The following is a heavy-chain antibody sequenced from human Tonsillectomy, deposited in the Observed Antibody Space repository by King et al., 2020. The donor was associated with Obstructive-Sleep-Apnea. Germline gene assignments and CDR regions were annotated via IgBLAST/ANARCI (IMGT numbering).Heavy chain of an antibody. CDR3: ARGGIAVAGVPFDY. V-gene: IGHV4-59*08. Sequence: VQLQESGPGLVKPSETLSLTCTVSGGSISSYYWSWIRQPPGKGLEWIGYIYYSGSTNYNPSLKSRVTISVDTSKNKFSLKLSSVTAADTAVYYCARGGIAVAGVPFDYWGQGTLVTVSS. CDR1: GGSISSYY. J-gene: IGHJ4*02. CDR2: IYYSGST. D-gene: IGHD6-19*01.